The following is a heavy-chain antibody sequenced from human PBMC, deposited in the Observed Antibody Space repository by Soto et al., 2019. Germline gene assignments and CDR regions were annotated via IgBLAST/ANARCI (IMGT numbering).Heavy chain of an antibody. CDR2: IYYSGST. D-gene: IGHD4-17*01. CDR3: ARDKGDYSFYGAFDI. J-gene: IGHJ3*02. Sequence: SETLSLTWTVSGGSISSYYWSWFRQPPGKGLEWIGYIYYSGSTNYNPSLKSRVTISVDTSKNQFSLKLSSVTAADTAVYYCARDKGDYSFYGAFDIWGQGTMVTVTS. V-gene: IGHV4-59*01. CDR1: GGSISSYY.